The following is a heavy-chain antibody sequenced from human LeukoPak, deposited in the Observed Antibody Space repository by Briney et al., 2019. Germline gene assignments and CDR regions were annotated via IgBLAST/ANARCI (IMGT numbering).Heavy chain of an antibody. CDR2: ISGSGGDT. D-gene: IGHD2-2*01. CDR3: AKGRDKYQLLSKNWFDP. CDR1: GFTLSSHA. V-gene: IGHV3-23*01. J-gene: IGHJ5*02. Sequence: GASLRLSCAASGFTLSSHAMSWVRQAPGKGLEWVSGISGSGGDTFYADSVKGRFIISRDSSEKTVYLQMNSLRVEDTALYYCAKGRDKYQLLSKNWFDPWGQGTLVTVSS.